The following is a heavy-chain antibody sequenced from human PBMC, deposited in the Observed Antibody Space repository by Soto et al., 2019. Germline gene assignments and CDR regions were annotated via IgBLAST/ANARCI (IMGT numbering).Heavy chain of an antibody. V-gene: IGHV3-30-3*01. Sequence: QVPLVESGGGVVQPGRSLRLSCAASGFTFSSSAMHWVRQAPGKGLERVAVISYDGSNKYYADSVKGRFTISRDNSKNTLDLQRNSRRAEDTAVYYCASPRLSSDGTTPSDYWGQGTLVTASS. CDR3: ASPRLSSDGTTPSDY. J-gene: IGHJ4*02. CDR1: GFTFSSSA. D-gene: IGHD1-1*01. CDR2: ISYDGSNK.